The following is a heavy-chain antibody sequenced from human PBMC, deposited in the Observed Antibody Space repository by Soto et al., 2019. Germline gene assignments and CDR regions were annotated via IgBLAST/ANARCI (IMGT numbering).Heavy chain of an antibody. CDR2: ISWNSGSI. Sequence: GGSLRLSCAASGFTFGDYAMQWVRQAPGKGLEWVSAISWNSGSIDYADSVKGRFTISRDNAKNSLYLQMNSLRPEDTALYYCVKEKLYSNYEYYFDSWGQGTLVTVSS. D-gene: IGHD4-4*01. V-gene: IGHV3-9*01. CDR1: GFTFGDYA. J-gene: IGHJ4*02. CDR3: VKEKLYSNYEYYFDS.